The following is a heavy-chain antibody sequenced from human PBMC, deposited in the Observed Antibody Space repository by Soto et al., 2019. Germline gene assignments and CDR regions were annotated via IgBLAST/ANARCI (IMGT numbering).Heavy chain of an antibody. CDR1: GGSISSGGYY. Sequence: QVQLQESGPGLVKPSQTLSLTCTVSGGSISSGGYYWSWIRQHPGKGLEWIGYIYYSGSTYYNPSLKTRVTISVDTAKNKYYLKLSSVTAADTAVYYCARVCQDCSGGIAYYYYGMDVWGQGTTVTVS. V-gene: IGHV4-31*03. CDR3: ARVCQDCSGGIAYYYYGMDV. D-gene: IGHD2-15*01. J-gene: IGHJ6*02. CDR2: IYYSGST.